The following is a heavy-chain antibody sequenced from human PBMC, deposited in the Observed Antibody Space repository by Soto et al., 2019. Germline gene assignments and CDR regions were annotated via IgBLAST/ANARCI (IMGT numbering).Heavy chain of an antibody. V-gene: IGHV1-46*03. D-gene: IGHD5-18*01. J-gene: IGHJ5*02. Sequence: ASVKASCKASGYTFTSYYMHWVRQAPGQGLEWMGIINPSGGSTSYARKFQGRVTMTRDTSTSTVYMELSSLRSEDTAVYYCARSIQLWSHWFDPWGQGTLVTVSS. CDR3: ARSIQLWSHWFDP. CDR1: GYTFTSYY. CDR2: INPSGGST.